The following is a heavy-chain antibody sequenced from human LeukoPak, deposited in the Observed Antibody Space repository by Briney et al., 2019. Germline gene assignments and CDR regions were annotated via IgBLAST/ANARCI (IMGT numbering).Heavy chain of an antibody. Sequence: SETLSLTCAVYGGSFSGYNWSWTRQPPGKGLEWIGEINHSGSTNYNPSLKSRVTISVDTSKNQFSLKLSSVTAADTAVYYCARPTTVTTHYFQHWGQGTLVTVSS. J-gene: IGHJ1*01. V-gene: IGHV4-34*01. CDR3: ARPTTVTTHYFQH. D-gene: IGHD4-17*01. CDR1: GGSFSGYN. CDR2: INHSGST.